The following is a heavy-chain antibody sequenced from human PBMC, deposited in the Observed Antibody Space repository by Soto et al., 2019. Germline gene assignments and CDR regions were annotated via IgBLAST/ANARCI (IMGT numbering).Heavy chain of an antibody. CDR2: ITGSGSST. V-gene: IGHV3-23*01. J-gene: IGHJ4*02. CDR1: GFTYSSYV. CDR3: ANREPLLGGAFDH. Sequence: EVQLLESGGGLVQPGGSLRLSCAASGFTYSSYVMIWVRQAPGKGLEWVSAITGSGSSTYYADSVKGRFTISRDNSKNTLYLQMNSLRAEDSAVYYCANREPLLGGAFDHWGQGTLVTVSS. D-gene: IGHD1-26*01.